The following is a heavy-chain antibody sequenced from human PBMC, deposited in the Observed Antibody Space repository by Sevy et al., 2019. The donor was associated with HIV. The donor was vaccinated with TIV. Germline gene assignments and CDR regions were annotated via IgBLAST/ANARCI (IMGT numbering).Heavy chain of an antibody. Sequence: SETLSLTCTVSGGSISSGNYYWSWIRQPAGKGLEWIGRIYTSGSTNYNPSLKSRVTISVDTSKNQFSLKLSSVTAADTAVHYSARESGDCSSTSCYEGVFDYWGQGTLVTVSS. D-gene: IGHD2-2*01. CDR1: GGSISSGNYY. CDR2: IYTSGST. J-gene: IGHJ4*02. V-gene: IGHV4-61*02. CDR3: ARESGDCSSTSCYEGVFDY.